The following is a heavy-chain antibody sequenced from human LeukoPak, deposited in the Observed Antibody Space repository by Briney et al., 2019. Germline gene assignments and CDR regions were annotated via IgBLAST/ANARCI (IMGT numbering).Heavy chain of an antibody. CDR3: ARVAYYRVTADQITDAFDV. Sequence: GGSLRLSCAASGFTVSSHYVNWVRQAPGKGLQWVSVLYSDGTTYYADPVKGRFTISRDNSRSTLYLQMNSLRAEDTAVYFCARVAYYRVTADQITDAFDVWGRGTAVTVSS. V-gene: IGHV3-66*01. CDR1: GFTVSSHY. J-gene: IGHJ3*01. CDR2: LYSDGTT. D-gene: IGHD2-21*02.